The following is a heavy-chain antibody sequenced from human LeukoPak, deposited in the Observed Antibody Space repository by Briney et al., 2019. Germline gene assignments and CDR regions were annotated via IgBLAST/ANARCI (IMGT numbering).Heavy chain of an antibody. Sequence: GGSVRLSCAASGFTYSRYSMNWVRQAPEKGLEGVSSISSSSRYIYYADSVKGRFTISRDNAKDSLYLQTNSLRAEDMAVYDCARDSAGHDGFVYWGQGTLVTVCS. CDR2: ISSSSRYI. CDR1: GFTYSRYS. CDR3: ARDSAGHDGFVY. J-gene: IGHJ4*02. V-gene: IGHV3-21*01. D-gene: IGHD1-1*01.